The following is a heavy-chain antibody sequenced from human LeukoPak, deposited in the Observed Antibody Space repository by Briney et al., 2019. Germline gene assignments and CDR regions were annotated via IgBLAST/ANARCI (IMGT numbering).Heavy chain of an antibody. CDR3: ARDGRYSGYDLSPAD. CDR2: IYYSGST. CDR1: GGSISSYY. J-gene: IGHJ4*02. D-gene: IGHD5-12*01. Sequence: SETLSLTCTVSGGSISSYYWSWIRQPPGKGLEWIGYIYYSGSTYYNPSLKSRVTISVDTSKNQFSLKLSSVTAADTAVYYCARDGRYSGYDLSPADWGQGTLVTVSS. V-gene: IGHV4-59*12.